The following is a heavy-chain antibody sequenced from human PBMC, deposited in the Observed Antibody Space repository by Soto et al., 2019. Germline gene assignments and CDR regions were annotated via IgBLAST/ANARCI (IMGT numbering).Heavy chain of an antibody. Sequence: ESGGGLVQPGGSLRLSCAASGFTLNNYWMSWVRQAPGKGLEWVANINQNGRDKYYVDSVKGRFTISRDNTKELLYLQMNSLRAEDTAVYYCAREPTTAVFNYGMDVWGQGTTVTVSS. J-gene: IGHJ6*02. CDR3: AREPTTAVFNYGMDV. CDR1: GFTLNNYW. V-gene: IGHV3-7*01. CDR2: INQNGRDK. D-gene: IGHD6-13*01.